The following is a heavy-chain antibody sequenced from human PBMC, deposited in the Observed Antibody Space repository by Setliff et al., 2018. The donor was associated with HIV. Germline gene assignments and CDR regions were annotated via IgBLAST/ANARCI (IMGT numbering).Heavy chain of an antibody. CDR3: AKDFGYSSGWYLVSGTFDI. V-gene: IGHV3-30*02. CDR2: IPYDGSNK. CDR1: GFTFSNAW. J-gene: IGHJ3*02. Sequence: GGSLRLSCAASGFTFSNAWMSWVRQAPGKGLEWVAFIPYDGSNKYYGDSVKGRFTISRDNSKNTVYLQMNSLRPEDTALYYCAKDFGYSSGWYLVSGTFDIWGQGTMVTVS. D-gene: IGHD6-19*01.